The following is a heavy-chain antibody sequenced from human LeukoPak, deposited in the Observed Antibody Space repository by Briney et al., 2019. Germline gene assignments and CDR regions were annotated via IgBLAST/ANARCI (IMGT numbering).Heavy chain of an antibody. D-gene: IGHD2-15*01. Sequence: ASVKVSCKASGYTITSYGISWVRQAPGQGLEWMGWISAYNDNTNYAQKLQGRVTMTTDTSTSTAYMELRSLGSDDTAVYYCARVGVVRYWYFDLWGRGTLVTVSS. V-gene: IGHV1-18*01. CDR1: GYTITSYG. J-gene: IGHJ2*01. CDR3: ARVGVVRYWYFDL. CDR2: ISAYNDNT.